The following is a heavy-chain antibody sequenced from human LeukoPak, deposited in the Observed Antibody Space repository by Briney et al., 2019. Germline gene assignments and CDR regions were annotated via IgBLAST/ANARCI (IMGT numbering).Heavy chain of an antibody. J-gene: IGHJ5*02. CDR1: GFTFSSYS. V-gene: IGHV3-21*01. D-gene: IGHD2-2*01. CDR2: ISSSSSYI. Sequence: GGSLRLSCAASGFTFSSYSMNWVRQAPGKGLEWVSSISSSSSYIYYADSVKGRFTISRDNAKNSLYLQMNSLRAEDTAVYYCARRRDIVVVPAAYNWFDPWGQGTLVTVSS. CDR3: ARRRDIVVVPAAYNWFDP.